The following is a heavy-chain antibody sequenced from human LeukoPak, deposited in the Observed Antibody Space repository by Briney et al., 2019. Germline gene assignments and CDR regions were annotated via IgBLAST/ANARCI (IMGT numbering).Heavy chain of an antibody. D-gene: IGHD6-6*01. J-gene: IGHJ4*02. Sequence: SETLSLTCTVSGGSISSYYWSWIRQPPGKGLEWIGYIYTSGSTNYNPSLKSRVAISVDTSKNQFSLRLSSVTAADTAVYYCARLDLIGSSSCFDYWGQGTLVTVSS. CDR3: ARLDLIGSSSCFDY. V-gene: IGHV4-4*09. CDR1: GGSISSYY. CDR2: IYTSGST.